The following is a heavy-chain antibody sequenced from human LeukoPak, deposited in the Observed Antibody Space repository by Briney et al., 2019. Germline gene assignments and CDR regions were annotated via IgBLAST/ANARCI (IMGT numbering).Heavy chain of an antibody. D-gene: IGHD1-1*01. Sequence: AGGSLRLSCAASGFTFSSYEMNWVRQAPGKGLEWVSYISSRGSAIYYADSVKGRFTISRDNAKNSLYLQMNSPRADDTAVYYCARGGHDPGIPFDIWGQGTMVTVSS. V-gene: IGHV3-48*03. CDR1: GFTFSSYE. CDR2: ISSRGSAI. CDR3: ARGGHDPGIPFDI. J-gene: IGHJ3*02.